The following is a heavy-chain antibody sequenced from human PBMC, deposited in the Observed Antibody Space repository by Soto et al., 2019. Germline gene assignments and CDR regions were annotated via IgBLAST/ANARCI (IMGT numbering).Heavy chain of an antibody. J-gene: IGHJ6*02. CDR1: GGSFSGYY. Sequence: SETLSLTCAVYGGSFSGYYWSWIRQPPGKGLEWIGEINHSGSTNYNPSLKGRVTISVDTSKNQFSLKLSSVTAADTAVYYCARGRYYYDSSGYYYPYYYYYGMDVWGQGTTVTVSS. V-gene: IGHV4-34*01. D-gene: IGHD3-22*01. CDR3: ARGRYYYDSSGYYYPYYYYYGMDV. CDR2: INHSGST.